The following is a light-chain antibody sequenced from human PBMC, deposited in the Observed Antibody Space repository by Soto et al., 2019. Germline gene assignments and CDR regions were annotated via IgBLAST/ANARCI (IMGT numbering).Light chain of an antibody. CDR3: QHYNSYSEA. J-gene: IGKJ1*01. V-gene: IGKV1-5*03. CDR2: KAS. CDR1: QSISSY. Sequence: DNPLTQSPSSLSASVGDRVPITCRASQSISSYLNWYQQKPGKAPKLLIYKASTLKSGVPSRFSGSGSGTEFTLTISSLQPDDFATYYCQHYNSYSEAFGQGTKVDI.